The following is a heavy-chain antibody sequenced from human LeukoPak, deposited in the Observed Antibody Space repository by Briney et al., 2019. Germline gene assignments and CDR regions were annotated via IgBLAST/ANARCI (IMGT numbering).Heavy chain of an antibody. J-gene: IGHJ4*02. Sequence: GGSLRLSCAASGSTVSTYWMHWVRQAPGKGLVWVARINVEGNYIDYAESVKGRSTISRDSAKNTLYLQMNSLRAEDTAVYSCARDLTGPYDHWGQGTLVTVSS. CDR2: INVEGNYI. CDR3: ARDLTGPYDH. V-gene: IGHV3-74*01. D-gene: IGHD3-22*01. CDR1: GSTVSTYW.